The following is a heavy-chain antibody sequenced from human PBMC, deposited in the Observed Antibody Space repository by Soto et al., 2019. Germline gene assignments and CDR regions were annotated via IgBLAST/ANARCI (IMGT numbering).Heavy chain of an antibody. Sequence: ASVKVSCKGFGYSFMKYGINWVRRAPGQGLEWVGWISPYSGYTHSAQKFHGRLTLTTDTAASTAYMELRILRSADTALYYCAREASVLIPDAQPSRFDSWCQGTLVTVSA. CDR1: GYSFMKYG. CDR3: AREASVLIPDAQPSRFDS. V-gene: IGHV1-18*01. J-gene: IGHJ4*02. D-gene: IGHD2-8*01. CDR2: ISPYSGYT.